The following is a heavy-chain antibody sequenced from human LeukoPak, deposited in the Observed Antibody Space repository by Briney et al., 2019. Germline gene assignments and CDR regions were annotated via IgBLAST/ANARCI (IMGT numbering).Heavy chain of an antibody. CDR3: ARDTYYYDSSGYPHRYYFDY. D-gene: IGHD3-22*01. V-gene: IGHV1-18*01. Sequence: ASVKVSCKASGYTFTSYGISWVRQAPGQGLERMGWISAYNGNTNYAQKLQGRVTMTTDTSTSTAYMELRSLRSDDTAVYYCARDTYYYDSSGYPHRYYFDYWGQGTLVTVSS. CDR1: GYTFTSYG. CDR2: ISAYNGNT. J-gene: IGHJ4*02.